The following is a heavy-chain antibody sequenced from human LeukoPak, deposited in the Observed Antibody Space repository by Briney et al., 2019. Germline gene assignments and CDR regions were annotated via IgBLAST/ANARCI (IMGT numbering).Heavy chain of an antibody. CDR1: GGSISSSNW. J-gene: IGHJ6*02. CDR2: IYHSGST. V-gene: IGHV4-4*02. CDR3: ARDLKIYGLPALELYYGYGMDV. D-gene: IGHD3-16*01. Sequence: SGTLSLTCAVSGGSISSSNWWSWVRQPPGKGLEWIGEIYHSGSTNYNPSLKSRVTISVDKSKNQFSLKLSSVTAADTAVYYCARDLKIYGLPALELYYGYGMDVWGQGTTVTASS.